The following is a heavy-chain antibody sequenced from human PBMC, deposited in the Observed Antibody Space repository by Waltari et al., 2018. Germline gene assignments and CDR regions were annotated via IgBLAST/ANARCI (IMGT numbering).Heavy chain of an antibody. V-gene: IGHV3-30*02. D-gene: IGHD6-6*01. CDR1: GFTFSSYG. CDR3: AKDRTPRARLVEFDP. Sequence: QVQLVESGGGVVQPGGSRRLSCAASGFTFSSYGMHWVRQAPGKGLEWVAFIRYDGSNKYYADSVKGRFTISRDNSKNTLYLQMNSLRAEDTAVYYCAKDRTPRARLVEFDPWGQGTLVTVSS. J-gene: IGHJ5*02. CDR2: IRYDGSNK.